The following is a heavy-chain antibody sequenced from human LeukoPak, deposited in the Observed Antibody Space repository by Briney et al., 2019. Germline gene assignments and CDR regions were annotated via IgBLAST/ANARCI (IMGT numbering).Heavy chain of an antibody. J-gene: IGHJ3*02. D-gene: IGHD3-22*01. Sequence: GSLRLSCAASGFTFSDYYMSWIRQPPGKGLEWIGYIYYSGSTNYNPSLKSRVTISVDTSKNQFSLKLSSVTAADTAVYYCARDRYYYDSSGYRTRAFDIWGQGTMVTVSS. CDR3: ARDRYYYDSSGYRTRAFDI. CDR1: GFTFSDYY. V-gene: IGHV4-59*01. CDR2: IYYSGST.